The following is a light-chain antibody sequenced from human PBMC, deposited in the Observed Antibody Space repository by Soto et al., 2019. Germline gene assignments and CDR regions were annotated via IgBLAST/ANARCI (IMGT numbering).Light chain of an antibody. CDR2: GAS. Sequence: EIVLTQSPGTLSLSPGERATLSCRASQSVSSSVLVWYQQKPGQAPRLLIYGASSRATGIPDRFSGSGSGTDFTLTISRLEPEDFAVYSCQQYGSSWTFGQGTKVESK. CDR1: QSVSSSV. CDR3: QQYGSSWT. J-gene: IGKJ1*01. V-gene: IGKV3-20*01.